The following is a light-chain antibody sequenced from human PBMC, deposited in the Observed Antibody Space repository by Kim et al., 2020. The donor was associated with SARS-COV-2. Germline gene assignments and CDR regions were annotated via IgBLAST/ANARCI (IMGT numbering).Light chain of an antibody. CDR1: SLRSYY. CDR2: GKN. Sequence: SVALGQTVRITCQGDSLRSYYASWYQQRPGQAPVVVIYGKNNRPSGIPDRFSASSSGNTASLTITGAQAEHEADYYCNSRDSSGNLFGGGTQLTVL. J-gene: IGLJ2*01. V-gene: IGLV3-19*01. CDR3: NSRDSSGNL.